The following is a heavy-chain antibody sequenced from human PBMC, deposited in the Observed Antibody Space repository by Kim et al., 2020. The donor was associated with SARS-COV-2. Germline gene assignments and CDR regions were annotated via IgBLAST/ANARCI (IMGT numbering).Heavy chain of an antibody. CDR1: GGSISSYY. J-gene: IGHJ4*02. CDR2: IYYSGST. CDR3: GRADYDFWSGYVVDY. D-gene: IGHD3-3*01. V-gene: IGHV4-59*13. Sequence: SETLSLTCTVSGGSISSYYWSWIRQPPGKGPEWIGYIYYSGSTNYNPSLKSRVTTSVDTSTNQFSLKLSSVTAVDTAVYYCGRADYDFWSGYVVDYWGQGTLVTVSS.